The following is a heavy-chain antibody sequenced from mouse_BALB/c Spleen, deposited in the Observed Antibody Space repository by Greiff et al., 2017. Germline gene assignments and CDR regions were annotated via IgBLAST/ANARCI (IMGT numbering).Heavy chain of an antibody. CDR1: GFTFSSYG. D-gene: IGHD1-2*01. V-gene: IGHV5-6-3*01. CDR2: INSNGGST. Sequence: EVQLVESGGGLVQPGGSLKLSCAASGFTFSSYGMSWVRQTPDKRLELVATINSNGGSTYYPDSVKGRFTISRDNAKNTLYLQMSSLKSEDTAMYYCARDGDYGYYAMDYWGQGTSVTVSS. CDR3: ARDGDYGYYAMDY. J-gene: IGHJ4*01.